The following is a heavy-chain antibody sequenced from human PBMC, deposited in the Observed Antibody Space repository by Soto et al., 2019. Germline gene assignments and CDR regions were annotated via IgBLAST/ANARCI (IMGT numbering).Heavy chain of an antibody. V-gene: IGHV4-39*07. J-gene: IGHJ4*02. CDR3: ARASGYDGSFDY. CDR1: GGSISSSSYY. Sequence: SETLSLTCTVSGGSISSSSYYWGWIRQPPGKGLEWIGSIYYSGSTNYNPSLKSRVTMSVDTSKNQFSLKLSSVTAADTAGYYCARASGYDGSFDYWGQGTLVTVPS. CDR2: IYYSGST. D-gene: IGHD3-22*01.